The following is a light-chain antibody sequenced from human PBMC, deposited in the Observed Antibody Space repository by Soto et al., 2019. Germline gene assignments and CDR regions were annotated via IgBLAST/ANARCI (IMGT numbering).Light chain of an antibody. CDR3: CSYTCSSSDYV. CDR2: EVS. CDR1: SSDVGGHNY. V-gene: IGLV2-14*01. Sequence: QSALTQPASVSGSPGQSITISCTGTSSDVGGHNYVSWYQQHPGKAPKLMIYEVSNRPSGVSNRFSGSKSGNTASLTISGLQAEDEADDYCCSYTCSSSDYVFGTGTKLTVL. J-gene: IGLJ1*01.